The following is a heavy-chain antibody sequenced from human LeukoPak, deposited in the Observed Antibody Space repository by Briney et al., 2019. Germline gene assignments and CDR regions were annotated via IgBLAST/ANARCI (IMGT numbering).Heavy chain of an antibody. D-gene: IGHD2-21*02. V-gene: IGHV3-49*04. CDR1: GFTFGIYA. CDR3: ARSICSSDCYQPAPIYYFDP. J-gene: IGHJ4*02. CDR2: IRSEANDGTI. Sequence: GGSLRLSCTGSGFTFGIYAMRWVRQAPGKGLEWVGFIRSEANDGTIQYAAYEEDRFTVSRDDSKSIAYLQKNSLKTEDTAVYYCARSICSSDCYQPAPIYYFDPWGQGTLVIVSS.